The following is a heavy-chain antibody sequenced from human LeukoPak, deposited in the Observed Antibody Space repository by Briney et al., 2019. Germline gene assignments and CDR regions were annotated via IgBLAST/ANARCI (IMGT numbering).Heavy chain of an antibody. CDR1: GGSISSYY. J-gene: IGHJ4*02. V-gene: IGHV4-59*08. CDR3: ASFYGDYYFDY. Sequence: SETLSLTCTVSGGSISSYYWSWIRQPPGKGLEWIGYIYYSRSTNYNPSLKSRVTISVDTSKNQFSLKLSSVTAADTAVYYCASFYGDYYFDYWGQGTLVTVSS. CDR2: IYYSRST. D-gene: IGHD4-17*01.